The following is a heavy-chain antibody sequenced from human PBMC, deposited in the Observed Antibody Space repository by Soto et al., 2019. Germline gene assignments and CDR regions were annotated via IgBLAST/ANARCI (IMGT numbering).Heavy chain of an antibody. CDR1: GFTFSDYY. J-gene: IGHJ6*03. CDR2: ISSSGSTI. CDR3: AREHYYYYYMDV. V-gene: IGHV3-11*01. Sequence: KPGGSLRLSCAASGFTFSDYYMSWIRQVPGKGLEWVSYISSSGSTIYYADSVKGRFTISRDNAKNSLYLQMNSLRAEDTAVYYCAREHYYYYYMDVWGKGTTVTVSS.